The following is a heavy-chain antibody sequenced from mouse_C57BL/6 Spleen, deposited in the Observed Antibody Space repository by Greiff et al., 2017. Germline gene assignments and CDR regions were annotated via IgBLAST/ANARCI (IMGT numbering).Heavy chain of an antibody. CDR3: ASPYYYGSSPCFAY. Sequence: QVQLKQSGPELVKPGASVKISCKASGYAFSSSWMNWVKQRPGKGLEWIGRIYPGDGDTTYNGKFKGKATLTADKSSSTAYMQLSSLTSEDSAVYFCASPYYYGSSPCFAYWGQGTLVTVSA. CDR2: IYPGDGDT. CDR1: GYAFSSSW. V-gene: IGHV1-82*01. D-gene: IGHD1-1*01. J-gene: IGHJ3*01.